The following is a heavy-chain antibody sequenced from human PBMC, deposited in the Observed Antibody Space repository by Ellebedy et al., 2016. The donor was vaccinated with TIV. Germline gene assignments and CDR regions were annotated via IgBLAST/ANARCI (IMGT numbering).Heavy chain of an antibody. CDR1: GYTFTSYG. D-gene: IGHD6-19*01. CDR3: ARGSSGWDAFDI. CDR2: ISVYNGNT. J-gene: IGHJ3*02. V-gene: IGHV1-18*04. Sequence: AALVKVSCKASGYTFTSYGISWVRQAPGQGLEWMGWISVYNGNTNYAQKLQGRVTMTTDTSTSTAYMELRSLRSDDTAVYYCARGSSGWDAFDIWGQGTMVTVSS.